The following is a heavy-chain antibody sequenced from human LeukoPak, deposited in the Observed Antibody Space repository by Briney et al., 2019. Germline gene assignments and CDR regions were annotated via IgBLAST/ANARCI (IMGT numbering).Heavy chain of an antibody. V-gene: IGHV3-23*01. CDR3: AKIGYSSSWYLFDY. J-gene: IGHJ4*02. CDR1: GFTFSRYA. Sequence: GGSLRLSCAASGFTFSRYAMSWVRQAPGKGLEWASAISGSGGSTYYADSVKGRFTISRDNSKNTLYLQMNSLRAEDTAVYYCAKIGYSSSWYLFDYWGQGTLVTVSS. D-gene: IGHD6-13*01. CDR2: ISGSGGST.